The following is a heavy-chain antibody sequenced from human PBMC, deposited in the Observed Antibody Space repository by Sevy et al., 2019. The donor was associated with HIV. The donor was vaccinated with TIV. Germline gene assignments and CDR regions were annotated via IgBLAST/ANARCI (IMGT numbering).Heavy chain of an antibody. V-gene: IGHV3-7*03. Sequence: GGSLRLSCAASGFTFSSYWMSWVRQAPGKGLEWVANIKQDGSEKYYVDSVKGRFTISRDNAKNSLYLQMNSLRAEDTAVYYCARDMADTAMLNDAFDIWGQGTMVTVSS. D-gene: IGHD5-18*01. CDR1: GFTFSSYW. CDR3: ARDMADTAMLNDAFDI. CDR2: IKQDGSEK. J-gene: IGHJ3*02.